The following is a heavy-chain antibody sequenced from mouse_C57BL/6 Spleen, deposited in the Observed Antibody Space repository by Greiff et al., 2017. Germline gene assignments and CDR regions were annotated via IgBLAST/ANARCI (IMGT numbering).Heavy chain of an antibody. CDR2: IYPGSGST. V-gene: IGHV1-55*01. J-gene: IGHJ2*01. CDR3: ARDFDY. Sequence: QVQLKQSGAELVKPGASVKMSCKASGYTFTSYCITWVKQSPGQGLEWIGDIYPGSGSTNYNEKFKSKATLTVDTSSSTAYMQLSSLTSEDSAVYYGARDFDYWGQGTTLTVSS. CDR1: GYTFTSYC.